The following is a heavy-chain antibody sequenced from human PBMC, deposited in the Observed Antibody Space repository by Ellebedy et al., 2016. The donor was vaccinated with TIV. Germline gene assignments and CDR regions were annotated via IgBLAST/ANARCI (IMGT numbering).Heavy chain of an antibody. D-gene: IGHD2-8*01. CDR1: GGSISSYY. Sequence: SETLSLTXTVSGGSISSYYWSWIRQPAGKGLEWIGRIYISGSTKYNPALKSRVTMSVDTSKNQFSLKLSSVTAADTAVYYCARDSVYAPNLFDPWGQGTLVTVSS. V-gene: IGHV4-4*07. CDR3: ARDSVYAPNLFDP. J-gene: IGHJ5*02. CDR2: IYISGST.